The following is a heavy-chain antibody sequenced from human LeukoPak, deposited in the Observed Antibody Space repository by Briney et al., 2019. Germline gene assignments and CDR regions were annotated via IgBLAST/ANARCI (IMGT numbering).Heavy chain of an antibody. CDR1: GGSFSGYY. Sequence: SETLSLTCAVYGGSFSGYYWSWIRQPPGKGLEWIGEINHSGSTNYNPSPKSRVTISVDTSKNQFSLKLTSVTAADTAVYYCARVVSSSWEYYYYMDVWGKGTTVTISS. V-gene: IGHV4-34*01. CDR3: ARVVSSSWEYYYYMDV. J-gene: IGHJ6*03. CDR2: INHSGST. D-gene: IGHD6-13*01.